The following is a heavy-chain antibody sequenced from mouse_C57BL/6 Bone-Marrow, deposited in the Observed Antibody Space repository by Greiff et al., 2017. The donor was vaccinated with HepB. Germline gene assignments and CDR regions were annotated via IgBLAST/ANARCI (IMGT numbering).Heavy chain of an antibody. J-gene: IGHJ2*01. CDR2: ISGGGGNT. CDR1: GFTFSSYT. Sequence: EVQLVESGGGLVKPGGSLKLSCAASGFTFSSYTMSWVRQTPEKRLEWVATISGGGGNTYYPDSVKGRFTISRDNAKNTLYLQMSSLRSEDTALYYCARPHDGYPFDYWGQGTTLTVSS. D-gene: IGHD2-3*01. V-gene: IGHV5-9*01. CDR3: ARPHDGYPFDY.